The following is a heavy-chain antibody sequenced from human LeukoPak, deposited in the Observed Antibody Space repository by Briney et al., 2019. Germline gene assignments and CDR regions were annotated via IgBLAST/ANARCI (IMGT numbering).Heavy chain of an antibody. CDR2: IYYSGST. D-gene: IGHD6-19*01. CDR3: ARARQWLVEGDFDY. CDR1: GGSISSYY. V-gene: IGHV4-59*01. J-gene: IGHJ4*02. Sequence: PSETLSLTCTVSGGSISSYYWSWIRQPPGKGLEWIGYIYYSGSTNYNPSLTSRVTISVDTSKKQFSLKLSSVTAADTAVYYCARARQWLVEGDFDYWGQGILVTVSS.